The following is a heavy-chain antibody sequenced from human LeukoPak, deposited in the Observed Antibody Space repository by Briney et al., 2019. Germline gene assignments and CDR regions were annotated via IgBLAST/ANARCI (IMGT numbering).Heavy chain of an antibody. Sequence: SETLSLTCAVYGGSFSGYYWSWIRQPPGKGLEWIGEINHSGSTNYNPSPKSRVTISVDTSKNQFSLKLSSVTAADTAVYYCARGKYYDYIWGSYPYFDYWGQGTLVTVSS. V-gene: IGHV4-34*01. CDR2: INHSGST. D-gene: IGHD3-16*02. CDR1: GGSFSGYY. J-gene: IGHJ4*02. CDR3: ARGKYYDYIWGSYPYFDY.